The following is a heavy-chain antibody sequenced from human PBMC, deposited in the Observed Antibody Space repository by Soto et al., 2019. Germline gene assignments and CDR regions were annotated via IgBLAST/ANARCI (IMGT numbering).Heavy chain of an antibody. Sequence: EVQLVESGGGLVKPGGSLRLSCAASGFTFSSYSMNWVRQAPGKGLEWVSSISSSSSYIYYADSVKGGFTISRDNAKNALYLQMNRLRAEDTAVYYCASIFGVVKMGGGYYGMDVWGQGPTVTVSS. CDR2: ISSSSSYI. J-gene: IGHJ6*02. V-gene: IGHV3-21*01. CDR3: ASIFGVVKMGGGYYGMDV. CDR1: GFTFSSYS. D-gene: IGHD3-3*01.